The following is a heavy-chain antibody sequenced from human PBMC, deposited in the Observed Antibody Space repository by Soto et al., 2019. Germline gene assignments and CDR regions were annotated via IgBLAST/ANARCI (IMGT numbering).Heavy chain of an antibody. CDR3: TMGLLWFGAY. J-gene: IGHJ4*02. Sequence: EVQLVESGGGLVQPGGSLKLSCAASGFTFSGSAMHWVRQASGKGLEWVGRIRSKANSYATAYAASVKGRFTISRDDSKNTAYLQMNSLKIEDTAVYYCTMGLLWFGAYWGQGTLVTVSS. CDR1: GFTFSGSA. CDR2: IRSKANSYAT. D-gene: IGHD3-10*01. V-gene: IGHV3-73*02.